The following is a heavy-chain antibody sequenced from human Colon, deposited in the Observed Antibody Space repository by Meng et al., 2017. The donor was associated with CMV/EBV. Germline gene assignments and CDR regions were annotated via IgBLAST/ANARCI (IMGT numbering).Heavy chain of an antibody. CDR2: INTDAGSP. Sequence: SVTVSCTATWYTITIYHMQWVQQTPDQGLEWMGWINTDAGSPTYAQGLTGRFAFSLDTSVNTAFLQINRLRAEDTAMYYCANSLWAGAWGQGTLVTVSS. V-gene: IGHV7-4-1*02. CDR1: WYTITIYH. J-gene: IGHJ5*02. CDR3: ANSLWAGA. D-gene: IGHD3-16*01.